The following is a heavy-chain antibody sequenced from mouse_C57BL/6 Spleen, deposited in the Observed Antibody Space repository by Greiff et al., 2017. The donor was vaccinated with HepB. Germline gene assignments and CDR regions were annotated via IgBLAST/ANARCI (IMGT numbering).Heavy chain of an antibody. J-gene: IGHJ2*01. CDR3: ARGGGFRLFDY. CDR2: INPNNGGT. CDR1: GYTFTDYN. Sequence: EVKVEESGPELVKPGASVKMSCKASGYTFTDYNMHWVKQSHGKSLEWIGYINPNNGGTSYNQKFKGKATLTVNKSSSTAYMELRSLTSEDSAVYYCARGGGFRLFDYWGQGTTLTVSS. V-gene: IGHV1-22*01.